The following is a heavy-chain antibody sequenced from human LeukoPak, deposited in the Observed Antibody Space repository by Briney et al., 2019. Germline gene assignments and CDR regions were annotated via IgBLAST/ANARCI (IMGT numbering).Heavy chain of an antibody. V-gene: IGHV4-59*12. CDR3: ARSSGYYTRLFDY. J-gene: IGHJ4*02. CDR2: ISYSGST. CDR1: GGSLSPYY. Sequence: PSETLSLTCTVSGGSLSPYYWSWIRQSPGKGLEWIGYISYSGSTNSHPSLKSRVTISVDTSKNQFSLKLSSVTAADTAVYYCARSSGYYTRLFDYWGQGTLVTVSS. D-gene: IGHD3-22*01.